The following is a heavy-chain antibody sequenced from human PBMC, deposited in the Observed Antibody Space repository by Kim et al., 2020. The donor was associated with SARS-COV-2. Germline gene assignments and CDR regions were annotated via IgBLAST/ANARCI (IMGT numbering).Heavy chain of an antibody. D-gene: IGHD2-21*01. J-gene: IGHJ4*02. V-gene: IGHV3-53*01. CDR3: ARSQYNYGGAVDY. Sequence: GGSLRLSCAASGFIVTSKYITWVRQAPGKGLEWVSIIYGGGSTFYADSVKGRFTISRDDSKNTVFLQMNSLRTDDTALYYCARSQYNYGGAVDYWGQGTLVTVSS. CDR2: IYGGGST. CDR1: GFIVTSKY.